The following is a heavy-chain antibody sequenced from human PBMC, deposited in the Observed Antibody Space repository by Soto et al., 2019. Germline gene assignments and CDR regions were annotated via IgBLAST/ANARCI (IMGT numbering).Heavy chain of an antibody. CDR2: TSYDGSNN. Sequence: QVQLVESGGGVVQPGTSLRLSCVGSGFTFRSYVIHWVRQAPGKGLEWVALTSYDGSNNFYGDAVKGCFTISRHNSRNTVELQMDSVRFEDTALYYCARWGTTGGLDVWGQGTLVSVSS. D-gene: IGHD3-16*01. CDR1: GFTFRSYV. CDR3: ARWGTTGGLDV. V-gene: IGHV3-33*05. J-gene: IGHJ4*02.